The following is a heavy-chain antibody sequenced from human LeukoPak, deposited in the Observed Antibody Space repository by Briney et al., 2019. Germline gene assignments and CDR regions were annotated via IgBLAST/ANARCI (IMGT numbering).Heavy chain of an antibody. D-gene: IGHD1-26*01. V-gene: IGHV1-2*02. Sequence: ASVKVSCKASGYTFTGYYMHWVRQAPGQGLEWMGWINPNSGGTSYAQKFQGRVTMTRDTSISTAYMELSRLRSDDTAVYYCATSPPSYYSPHNWFDPWGQGTLVTVSS. CDR3: ATSPPSYYSPHNWFDP. J-gene: IGHJ5*02. CDR1: GYTFTGYY. CDR2: INPNSGGT.